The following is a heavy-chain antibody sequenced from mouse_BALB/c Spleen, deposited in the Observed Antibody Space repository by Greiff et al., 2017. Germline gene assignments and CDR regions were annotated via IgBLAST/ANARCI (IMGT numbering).Heavy chain of an antibody. D-gene: IGHD2-1*01. V-gene: IGHV14-1*02. CDR2: IDPENGNT. J-gene: IGHJ1*01. CDR3: ARGVKRYFDV. CDR1: GFNIKDYY. Sequence: EVQLQQSGAELVRPGALVKLSCKASGFNIKDYYMHWVKQRPEQGLEWIGWIDPENGNTIYDPKFQGKASITADTSSNTAYLQLSSLTSEDTAVYYCARGVKRYFDVWGAGTTVTVSS.